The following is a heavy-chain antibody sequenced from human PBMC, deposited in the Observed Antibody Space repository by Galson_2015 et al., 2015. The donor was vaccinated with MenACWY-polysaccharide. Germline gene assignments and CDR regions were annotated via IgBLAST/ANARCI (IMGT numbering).Heavy chain of an antibody. Sequence: SLRLSCAASGFTFSDYGMSWFRQAPGKGLEWVAGFPSSGSRPYYADSVRGRFSVSRDHSDNTLYLQMNSLRAEDTAMYYCAKDRSSGTSWYYFDLWGRGTLVTVSS. V-gene: IGHV3-23*01. CDR2: FPSSGSRP. CDR3: AKDRSSGTSWYYFDL. J-gene: IGHJ2*01. D-gene: IGHD6-19*01. CDR1: GFTFSDYG.